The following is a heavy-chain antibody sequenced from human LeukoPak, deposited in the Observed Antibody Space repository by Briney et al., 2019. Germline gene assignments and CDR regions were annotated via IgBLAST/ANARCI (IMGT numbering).Heavy chain of an antibody. CDR1: GGSISSYY. V-gene: IGHV4-59*08. J-gene: IGHJ4*02. Sequence: SETLSLTCTVSGGSISSYYWSWIRQPPGKGLEWIGYIYYSGSTNYNPSLKSRVTISVDTSKNQFSLKLSSVTAADTAVYYCARVWTGSGSYHIDYWDQGTLVTVSS. D-gene: IGHD3-10*01. CDR3: ARVWTGSGSYHIDY. CDR2: IYYSGST.